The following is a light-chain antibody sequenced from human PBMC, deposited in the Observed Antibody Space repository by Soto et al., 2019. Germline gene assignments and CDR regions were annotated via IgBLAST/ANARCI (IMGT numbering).Light chain of an antibody. CDR3: SSYTSSSTRV. CDR1: SSDVGGYKY. V-gene: IGLV2-14*01. J-gene: IGLJ1*01. Sequence: QSVLTQPASVSGSPGQSITFSCTGTSSDVGGYKYVSWYQQHPGEAPKLMIYDVSNRPSGVSNRFSGSKSGNTASLTISGLQAEDEADYYCSSYTSSSTRVFGTGTKVTVL. CDR2: DVS.